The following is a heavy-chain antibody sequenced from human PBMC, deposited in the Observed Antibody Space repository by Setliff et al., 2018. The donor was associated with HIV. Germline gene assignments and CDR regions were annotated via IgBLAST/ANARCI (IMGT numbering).Heavy chain of an antibody. D-gene: IGHD2-2*03. CDR2: VYARGSA. V-gene: IGHV4-61*09. CDR1: GHSINSVSYS. J-gene: IGHJ5*02. Sequence: PSETLSLTCTVSGHSINSVSYSWAWLRQSAGKGPEWIGHVYARGSANYDPCLTSRVTISVPTSKNQFSLNLNSVTAADTATYYCARAKTIGSSALCLDPWGQGTQVTVSS. CDR3: ARAKTIGSSALCLDP.